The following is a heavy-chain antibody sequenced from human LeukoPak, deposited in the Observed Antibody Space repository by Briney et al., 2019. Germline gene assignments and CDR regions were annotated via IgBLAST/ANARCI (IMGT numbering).Heavy chain of an antibody. J-gene: IGHJ3*02. V-gene: IGHV4-59*08. CDR2: IYYSGST. CDR3: ARQEGDAFDI. Sequence: QPSETLSLTCTVSGGSISSYYWSWIRQPPGKGLEWIGYIYYSGSTNYNPTLKSRVTISVDTSKNQFSLKLSSVTAADTAVYYCARQEGDAFDIWGQGTMVTVSS. CDR1: GGSISSYY.